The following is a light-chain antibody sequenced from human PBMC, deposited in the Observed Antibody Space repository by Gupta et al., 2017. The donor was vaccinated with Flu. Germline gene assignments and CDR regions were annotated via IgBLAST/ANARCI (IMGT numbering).Light chain of an antibody. J-gene: IGLJ3*02. Sequence: TVTLTCGSTTGSVTSGHYPYWFQQKPGQAPRTLIYAARNKYSWTPARFSGSLLGGKAALTLSGAQPEDEAEYYCLHFYGGAEWVFGGGTELTVL. CDR2: AAR. CDR1: TGSVTSGHY. CDR3: LHFYGGAEWV. V-gene: IGLV7-46*01.